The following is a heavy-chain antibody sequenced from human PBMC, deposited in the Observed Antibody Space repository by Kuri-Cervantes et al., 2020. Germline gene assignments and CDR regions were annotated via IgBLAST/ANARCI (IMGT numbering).Heavy chain of an antibody. CDR1: GFTLNINA. J-gene: IGHJ4*02. Sequence: GGSLRLSCAASGFTLNINAMHWVRQAPGKGLEWVAVISYDGSNKYYADSVKGRFTISRDNSKNTLYLQMNSLRAEDTAVYYCARDRLRGTSCMGYWGQGTLVTISS. CDR2: ISYDGSNK. CDR3: ARDRLRGTSCMGY. D-gene: IGHD2-2*01. V-gene: IGHV3-30-3*01.